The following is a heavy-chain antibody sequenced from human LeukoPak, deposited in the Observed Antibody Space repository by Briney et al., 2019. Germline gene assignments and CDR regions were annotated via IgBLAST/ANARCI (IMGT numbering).Heavy chain of an antibody. CDR1: GFTFSSYW. V-gene: IGHV3-74*01. D-gene: IGHD3-22*01. CDR3: ASPLYYDTRGFYYQVFD. CDR2: INSDGSST. Sequence: GGSLRLSCAASGFTFSSYWMHWVRQAPGKGLVWVSRINSDGSSTNYADSVKGRFTISRDNAKNTLYLQMNSLRAEDTAVYYCASPLYYDTRGFYYQVFDWGQGTLVTVSS. J-gene: IGHJ4*02.